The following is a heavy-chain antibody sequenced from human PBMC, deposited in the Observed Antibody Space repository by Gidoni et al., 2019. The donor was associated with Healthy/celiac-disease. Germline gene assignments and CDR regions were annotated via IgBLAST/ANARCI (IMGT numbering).Heavy chain of an antibody. Sequence: QVQLQESGPGLVKPSQTLSLTCTVSGGSISSGSYYWSWIRQPAGKGLEWIGRIYTSGSTNYNPSLKSRVTRSVDTSKNQFSLKLSSVTAADTAVYYCASGAGWFDPWGQGTLVTVSS. CDR2: IYTSGST. V-gene: IGHV4-61*02. D-gene: IGHD3-10*01. CDR3: ASGAGWFDP. CDR1: GGSISSGSYY. J-gene: IGHJ5*02.